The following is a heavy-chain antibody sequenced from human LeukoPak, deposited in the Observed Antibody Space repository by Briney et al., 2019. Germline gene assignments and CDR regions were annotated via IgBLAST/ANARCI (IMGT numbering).Heavy chain of an antibody. CDR3: AKDSGYSYGSAGDY. CDR1: GFTFDDYA. CDR2: ISWNSGSI. J-gene: IGHJ4*02. Sequence: PGGSLRLSCAASGFTFDDYAMHWVRHAPGKGLEWVSGISWNSGSIGYADSVKGRFTISRDNAKNSLYLQMNSLRAEDTALYYCAKDSGYSYGSAGDYWGQGPLVTVSS. V-gene: IGHV3-9*01. D-gene: IGHD5-18*01.